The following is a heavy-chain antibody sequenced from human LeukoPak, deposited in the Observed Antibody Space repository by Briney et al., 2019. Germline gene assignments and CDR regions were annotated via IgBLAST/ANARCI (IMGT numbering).Heavy chain of an antibody. CDR3: ARGFYFSMTELYYLDL. CDR2: INEDGSDK. Sequence: GGSLRLSCAASGFIFSSYWMSWVRQVPGKGLEWVANINEDGSDKYYVESVKGRFTISRDNAKNSLYLQMNSLRVEDSAVYYCARGFYFSMTELYYLDLWGRGTLVTVSS. CDR1: GFIFSSYW. V-gene: IGHV3-7*04. J-gene: IGHJ2*01. D-gene: IGHD2-15*01.